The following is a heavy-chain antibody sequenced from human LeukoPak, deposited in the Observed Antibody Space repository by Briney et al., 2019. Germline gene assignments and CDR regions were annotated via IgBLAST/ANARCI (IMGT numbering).Heavy chain of an antibody. V-gene: IGHV3-7*01. J-gene: IGHJ4*02. Sequence: GGSLRLSCATSGFTFISYWMTWVRQAPGKGLEWVAHINKDGTEKYYVDSVKGRFTISRDNAKNSLYLQMNSLRAEDTAVYYCARDADCTSTSCFDYWGQGTLVTVSS. D-gene: IGHD2-2*01. CDR2: INKDGTEK. CDR3: ARDADCTSTSCFDY. CDR1: GFTFISYW.